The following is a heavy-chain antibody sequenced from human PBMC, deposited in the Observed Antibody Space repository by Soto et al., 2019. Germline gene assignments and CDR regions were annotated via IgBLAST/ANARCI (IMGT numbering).Heavy chain of an antibody. V-gene: IGHV1-69*06. CDR2: LIPVIGSP. CDR1: GGTFSKDA. CDR3: TRVLGYTFEPGKTRYYAMDV. Sequence: QVQLVQSGAEVKKPGSSVTVSCKTSGGTFSKDAINWVRQAPGQGLEWMGLLIPVIGSPIYAQKFQGRIRITADKSTSTAFMDLSSISSEDTAVYYCTRVLGYTFEPGKTRYYAMDVWGQGTTVSVSS. J-gene: IGHJ6*02. D-gene: IGHD5-18*01.